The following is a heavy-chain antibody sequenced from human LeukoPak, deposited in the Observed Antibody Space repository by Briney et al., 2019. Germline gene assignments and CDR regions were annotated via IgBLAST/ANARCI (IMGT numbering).Heavy chain of an antibody. Sequence: PGGSLRLSCAASGITFSTYAMTWVRQAPGKGLEWVSLISGSGGTTYYADSVKGRFTISRDNAKNSVYLQMNSLRDEDTAVYYCARDVGIRGVIIRHLDYWGQGTLVTVSS. CDR1: GITFSTYA. J-gene: IGHJ4*02. D-gene: IGHD3-10*01. CDR2: ISGSGGTT. V-gene: IGHV3-23*01. CDR3: ARDVGIRGVIIRHLDY.